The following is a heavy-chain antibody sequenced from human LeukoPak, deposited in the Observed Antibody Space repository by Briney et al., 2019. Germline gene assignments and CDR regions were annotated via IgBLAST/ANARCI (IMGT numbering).Heavy chain of an antibody. Sequence: GGSLGLSCAASGFTFSSYGMHWVRQAPGKGLEWVAVISYDGSNKYYADSVKGRFTISRDNSKNTLYLQMNSLRAEDTAVYYCARGGSGWQGLFDYWGQGTLVTVSS. CDR2: ISYDGSNK. J-gene: IGHJ4*02. V-gene: IGHV3-30*03. CDR3: ARGGSGWQGLFDY. D-gene: IGHD6-19*01. CDR1: GFTFSSYG.